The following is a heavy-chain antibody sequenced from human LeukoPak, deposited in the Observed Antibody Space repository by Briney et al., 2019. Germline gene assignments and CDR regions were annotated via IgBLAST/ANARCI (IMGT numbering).Heavy chain of an antibody. CDR1: GFTFSSYE. V-gene: IGHV3-48*03. D-gene: IGHD6-19*01. CDR3: ARSGPNSSGWNRRAYFDY. Sequence: GGSLRLSCAASGFTFSSYEMNWVRQAPGKGLEWVSYISSSGSTIYYADSVKGRFTISRDNAKNSLYLQMSSLRAEDTAVYFCARSGPNSSGWNRRAYFDYWGQGTLVAVSS. J-gene: IGHJ4*02. CDR2: ISSSGSTI.